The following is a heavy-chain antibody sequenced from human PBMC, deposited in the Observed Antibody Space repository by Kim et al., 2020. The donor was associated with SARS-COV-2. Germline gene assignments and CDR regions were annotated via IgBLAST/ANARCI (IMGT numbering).Heavy chain of an antibody. CDR2: ISSSGSTI. D-gene: IGHD6-13*01. J-gene: IGHJ6*02. CDR3: ARDPYSSSYNYYGMDV. V-gene: IGHV3-48*03. CDR1: GFTFSSYE. Sequence: GGSLRLSCAASGFTFSSYEMNWVRQAPGKGLEWVSYISSSGSTIYYADSVKGRFTISRDNAKNSLCLQMNSLRAEDTAVYYCARDPYSSSYNYYGMDVWGQGTTVTVSS.